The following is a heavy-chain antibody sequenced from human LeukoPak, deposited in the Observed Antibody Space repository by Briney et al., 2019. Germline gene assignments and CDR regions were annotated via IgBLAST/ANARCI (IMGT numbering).Heavy chain of an antibody. CDR1: GGSISSYY. V-gene: IGHV4-59*01. CDR3: ARDGSGSYYPPGINWFDP. CDR2: IYYSGST. J-gene: IGHJ5*02. Sequence: SETLSLTCTVSGGSISSYYWSWIRQPPGKGLEWIGYIYYSGSTNYNPSLKGRVTISVDTSKNQFSLKLSSVTAADTAVYYCARDGSGSYYPPGINWFDPWGQGTLVTVSS. D-gene: IGHD3-10*01.